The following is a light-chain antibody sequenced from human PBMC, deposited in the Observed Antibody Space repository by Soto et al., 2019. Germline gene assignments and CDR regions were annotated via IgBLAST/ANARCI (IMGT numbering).Light chain of an antibody. Sequence: DIVLTQSPGTLSLSPGQRATLSCRASQSVSASLLAWYRLKPGQAPRLLISGVSTRATGIPDRFTGRGSGTDFTLTISRLEPEDFAVYYCQLYGTSPPYTFGQGTRLEIK. CDR3: QLYGTSPPYT. CDR1: QSVSASL. J-gene: IGKJ2*01. CDR2: GVS. V-gene: IGKV3-20*01.